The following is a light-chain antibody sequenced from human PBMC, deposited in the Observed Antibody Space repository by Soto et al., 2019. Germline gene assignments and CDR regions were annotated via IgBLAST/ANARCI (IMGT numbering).Light chain of an antibody. CDR3: AAWDDSLNGWV. CDR1: SSNIGSNT. V-gene: IGLV1-44*01. J-gene: IGLJ3*02. Sequence: QAVVRQPPSASGTPGQRVSISCSGSSSNIGSNTVHWYQQFPGTAPKLLIYSSDQRPSGVPDRFSASKSGPSASLAISGLQSEDEADYHCAAWDDSLNGWVFGGGTQLTVL. CDR2: SSD.